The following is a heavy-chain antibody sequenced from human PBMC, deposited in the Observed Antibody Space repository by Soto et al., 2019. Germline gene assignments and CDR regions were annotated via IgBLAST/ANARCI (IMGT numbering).Heavy chain of an antibody. Sequence: LSLNCAVSGGSISSVGYSWNWIREPPGEGLEWIGYIYHSGSFLYNPALKSRVTISLDRSKNQFSLTLSSVTAADTAVFYCARSVGYRSGRWPYYFDYWGQGALVTVSS. CDR3: ARSVGYRSGRWPYYFDY. V-gene: IGHV4-30-2*01. J-gene: IGHJ4*02. CDR1: GGSISSVGYS. CDR2: IYHSGSF. D-gene: IGHD6-19*01.